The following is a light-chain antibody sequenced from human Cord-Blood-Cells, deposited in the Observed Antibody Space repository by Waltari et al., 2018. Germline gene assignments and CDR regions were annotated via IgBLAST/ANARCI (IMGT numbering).Light chain of an antibody. CDR1: RLRSYY. J-gene: IGLJ2*01. V-gene: IGLV3-19*01. CDR3: NSRDSSGNHLV. CDR2: GKN. Sequence: SSELTQDPAVSVALGQTVRITCQGDRLRSYYASRYQQKPGQAPVLVIYGKNNRPPGIPDRFSGSSSGNTASLTITGAQAEDEADYYCNSRDSSGNHLVFGGGTKLTVL.